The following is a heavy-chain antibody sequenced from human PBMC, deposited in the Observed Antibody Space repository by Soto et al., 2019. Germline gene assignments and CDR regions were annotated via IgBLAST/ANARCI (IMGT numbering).Heavy chain of an antibody. V-gene: IGHV1-18*01. CDR3: GREAGDYDWDFDL. J-gene: IGHJ2*01. D-gene: IGHD4-17*01. CDR2: ISPYNGNT. Sequence: QVQLVQSGAEVKEPGASVKVSCNTSGYTFTSHGVYWVRQAPGQGLEWVGWISPYNGNTNYEQRLQGRVTLTTDTSTSTAYMALRSLRPDDTAVYYCGREAGDYDWDFDLWGRGTPVTVSS. CDR1: GYTFTSHG.